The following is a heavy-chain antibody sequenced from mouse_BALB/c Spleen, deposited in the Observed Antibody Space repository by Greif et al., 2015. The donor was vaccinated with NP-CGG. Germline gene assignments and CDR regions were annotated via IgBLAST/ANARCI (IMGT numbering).Heavy chain of an antibody. Sequence: VQLQQSGAELAKPGASVKMSCKASGYTFTSYWMHWVKQSPGQGLEWIGYINPSTGYTEYNQKFKDKATLTADKSSSTAYMQLSSLTSEDSAVYYCARRGDYDGFDYWGQGTTLTVSS. CDR3: ARRGDYDGFDY. V-gene: IGHV1-7*01. CDR2: INPSTGYT. J-gene: IGHJ2*01. CDR1: GYTFTSYW. D-gene: IGHD2-4*01.